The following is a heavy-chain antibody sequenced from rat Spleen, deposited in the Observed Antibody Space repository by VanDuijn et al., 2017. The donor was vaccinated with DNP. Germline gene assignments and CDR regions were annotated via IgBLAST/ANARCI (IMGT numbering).Heavy chain of an antibody. CDR3: ASQFIIHDGNFFDY. J-gene: IGHJ2*01. Sequence: EVQVLESGGGLVQPGNSLKLSCATSGFTFSTAWMYWYRQFPEKRLEWVARIKAKSNNYATDYTESVKGRFTISRDDSKSSIYLQMNDLKEEDTATYFCASQFIIHDGNFFDYWGQGVMVTVSS. V-gene: IGHV6-6*01. CDR2: IKAKSNNYAT. CDR1: GFTFSTAW. D-gene: IGHD1-1*01.